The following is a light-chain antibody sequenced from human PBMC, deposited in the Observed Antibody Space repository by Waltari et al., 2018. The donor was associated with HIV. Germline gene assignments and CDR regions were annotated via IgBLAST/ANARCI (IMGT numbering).Light chain of an antibody. Sequence: SYDLTQPLSVSVALGQTAKIPCGGRNIGTKDVHWYQQKPAQAPSLVIFNNNHRPSGIPERVSASKSRDTATLTISEAQGGDEGAYFCQAGEDNSVVFGGGTNLTVL. CDR3: QAGEDNSVV. V-gene: IGLV3-9*01. CDR2: NNN. CDR1: NIGTKD. J-gene: IGLJ3*02.